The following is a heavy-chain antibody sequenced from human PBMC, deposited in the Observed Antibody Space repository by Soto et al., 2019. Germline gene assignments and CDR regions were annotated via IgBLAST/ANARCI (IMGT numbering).Heavy chain of an antibody. D-gene: IGHD3-10*01. J-gene: IGHJ4*02. Sequence: SETLSLTCTVSGGSISSSSYYWSWIRQPPGKGLEWIGYIYYSGSTNYNPSLKSRVTISVDTSKNQFSLKLSSVTAADTAVYYCARGRLQWYYFDYWGQGTLVTVSS. CDR3: ARGRLQWYYFDY. CDR1: GGSISSSSYY. CDR2: IYYSGST. V-gene: IGHV4-61*01.